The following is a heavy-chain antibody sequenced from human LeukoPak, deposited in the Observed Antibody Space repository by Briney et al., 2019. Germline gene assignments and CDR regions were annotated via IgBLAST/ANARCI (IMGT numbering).Heavy chain of an antibody. CDR3: AKIGTRVVPAATGFDY. CDR2: ISGSGGST. V-gene: IGHV3-23*01. D-gene: IGHD2-2*01. Sequence: PGRSLRLSCAASGFTFSSYAMSWVRQAPGKGLEWVSAISGSGGSTYYADSVKGRFTISRDNSKNTLYLQMNSLRAEDTAVYYCAKIGTRVVPAATGFDYWGQGTLVTVSS. CDR1: GFTFSSYA. J-gene: IGHJ4*02.